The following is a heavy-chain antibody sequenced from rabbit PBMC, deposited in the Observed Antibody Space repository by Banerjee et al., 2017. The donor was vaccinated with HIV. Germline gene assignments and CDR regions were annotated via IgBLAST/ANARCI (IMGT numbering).Heavy chain of an antibody. V-gene: IGHV1S43*01. J-gene: IGHJ4*01. Sequence: QQQLVESGGGLVQPEGSLTLTCTASGFDFSSGYDMCWVRQAPGKGLEWIACIYTGSGGTAYASWVNGRFTISSHNAQNTLYLQLNSLTVADTATYFCVRDGSYDEYGDYDLWGPGTLVTVS. CDR2: IYTGSGGT. CDR1: GFDFSSGYD. CDR3: VRDGSYDEYGDYDL. D-gene: IGHD2-1*01.